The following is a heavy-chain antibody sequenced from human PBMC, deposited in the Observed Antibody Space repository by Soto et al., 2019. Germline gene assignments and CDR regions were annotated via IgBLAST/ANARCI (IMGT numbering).Heavy chain of an antibody. Sequence: DVQLVESGGGLVQPGRSLRLSCAASGFTFDDYAMHWVRQAPGKGLEWVSGISWNSGSIGYADSVKGRFTISRDNANNSLYLQMNSLRAEDTALYYCAKGGYSYGYDAFDFWGQGTMVTVSS. CDR1: GFTFDDYA. CDR3: AKGGYSYGYDAFDF. D-gene: IGHD5-18*01. CDR2: ISWNSGSI. V-gene: IGHV3-9*01. J-gene: IGHJ3*01.